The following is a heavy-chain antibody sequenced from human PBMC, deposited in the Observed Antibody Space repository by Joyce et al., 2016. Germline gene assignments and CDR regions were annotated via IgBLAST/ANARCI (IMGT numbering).Heavy chain of an antibody. D-gene: IGHD6-25*01. Sequence: QVQLVESGGGVVQPGRSLRLSCTASGLTLSNYGVHWVRQVQGKGLEWVAVISYDGVYKYYSDSVKGRFTISRDNSRDTLFLEMNSLRAEDTAVYYCAKILTAGYSSGWFLDYWGQGTLVTVSS. CDR1: GLTLSNYG. CDR2: ISYDGVYK. V-gene: IGHV3-30*18. J-gene: IGHJ4*02. CDR3: AKILTAGYSSGWFLDY.